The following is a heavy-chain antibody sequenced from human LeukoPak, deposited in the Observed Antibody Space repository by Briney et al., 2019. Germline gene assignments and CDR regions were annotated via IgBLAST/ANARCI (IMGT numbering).Heavy chain of an antibody. CDR3: TTVTMVRDYDY. CDR1: GFPFSDDW. D-gene: IGHD3-10*01. Sequence: PGGSLRLSCAASGFPFSDDWMSWVRQAPGKRLEWVGRIKKKGDGGTTDYAAPVKGRFTISRDDSKNMLYLEMNNLKIEDTAVYYCTTVTMVRDYDYWGQGTLVTVSS. J-gene: IGHJ4*02. CDR2: IKKKGDGGTT. V-gene: IGHV3-15*01.